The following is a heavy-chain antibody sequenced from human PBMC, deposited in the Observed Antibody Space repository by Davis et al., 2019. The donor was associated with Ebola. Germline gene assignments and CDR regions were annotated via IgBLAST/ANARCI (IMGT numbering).Heavy chain of an antibody. V-gene: IGHV3-9*01. CDR1: GFTFDDYG. J-gene: IGHJ4*02. CDR3: TRDKDWMLFDY. CDR2: ISWNGDTT. Sequence: SLKISCAASGFTFDDYGMHWVRQAPGKGLEWVSSISWNGDTTAYADSVKGRFTVSRDNAKNMVYLQMVSLRADDTAVYFCTRDKDWMLFDYWGQGALVTVSS. D-gene: IGHD3/OR15-3a*01.